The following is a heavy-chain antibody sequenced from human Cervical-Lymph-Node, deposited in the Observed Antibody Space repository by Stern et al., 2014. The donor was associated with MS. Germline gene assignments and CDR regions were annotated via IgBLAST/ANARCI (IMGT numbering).Heavy chain of an antibody. CDR3: ARDRGSHSDY. V-gene: IGHV1-2*02. D-gene: IGHD1-26*01. CDR1: GYSFTAYF. Sequence: VQLVQSGAEVKKPGASVKVSCKASGYSFTAYFIHWVRQAPGQGLEWMGWISTDTGGANDAQSFQGRVTMTRDTSISTTYMELSRLRSDDTAVYYCARDRGSHSDYWGQGTLVTVSS. J-gene: IGHJ4*02. CDR2: ISTDTGGA.